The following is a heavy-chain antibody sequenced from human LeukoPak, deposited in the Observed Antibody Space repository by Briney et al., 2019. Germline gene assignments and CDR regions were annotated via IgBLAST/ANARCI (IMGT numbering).Heavy chain of an antibody. CDR3: AGDPLAIAASDY. D-gene: IGHD6-13*01. J-gene: IGHJ4*02. Sequence: SQTLSLTCAVSGGSISSGGYSWSWIRQPPGKGLEWIGYTYHSGSTYYNPSLKSRVTISVDTSKNQFSLKLSSVTAADTAVYYCAGDPLAIAASDYWGQGTLVTVSS. CDR1: GGSISSGGYS. CDR2: TYHSGST. V-gene: IGHV4-30-2*05.